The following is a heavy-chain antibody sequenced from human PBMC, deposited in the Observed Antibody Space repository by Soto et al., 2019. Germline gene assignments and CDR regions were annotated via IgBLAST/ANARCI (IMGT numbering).Heavy chain of an antibody. D-gene: IGHD3-9*01. CDR2: INAGVFTT. J-gene: IGHJ4*02. CDR3: AKDRQPDGIWTFDY. Sequence: GGSLRLCCSASGFSFSTYTMNWVRLTPGKGLEWVSGINAGVFTTYYADSVKGRFTISRDNSRKVLYLQMNSLRVEDTAIYYCAKDRQPDGIWTFDYWGQGTSVTVSS. CDR1: GFSFSTYT. V-gene: IGHV3-23*01.